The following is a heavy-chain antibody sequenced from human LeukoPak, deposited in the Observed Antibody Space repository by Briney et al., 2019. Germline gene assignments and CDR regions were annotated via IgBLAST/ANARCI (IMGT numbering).Heavy chain of an antibody. CDR1: GYTFTNYY. D-gene: IGHD2-21*02. V-gene: IGHV1-46*01. CDR3: ARGGMVTYYYYMDV. Sequence: ASVKVSCKASGYTFTNYYIHWVRQAPGQGLECMGIINPSGGSTSYAQKFQGRVTITRNTSISTAYMELSSLRSEDTAVYYCARGGMVTYYYYMDVWGKGTTVTVSS. CDR2: INPSGGST. J-gene: IGHJ6*03.